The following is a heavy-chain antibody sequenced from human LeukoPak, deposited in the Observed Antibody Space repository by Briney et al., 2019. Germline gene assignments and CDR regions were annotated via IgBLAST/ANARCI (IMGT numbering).Heavy chain of an antibody. Sequence: GGSLRLSCAASGFTFSTYNMNWVRLAPGKGLEWVSHITSSSTNIYYADSVKGRFTISRDNAKNALSLQMNSLRDEDTAVYYCATSGNYYLKYWGQGTLVTVSS. V-gene: IGHV3-48*02. CDR3: ATSGNYYLKY. CDR2: ITSSSTNI. J-gene: IGHJ4*02. D-gene: IGHD1-26*01. CDR1: GFTFSTYN.